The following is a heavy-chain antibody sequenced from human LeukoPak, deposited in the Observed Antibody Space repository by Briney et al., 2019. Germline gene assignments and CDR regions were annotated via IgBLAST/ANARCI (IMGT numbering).Heavy chain of an antibody. CDR3: ARESAYYYDSSGVKGGYYFDY. Sequence: ASVKVSCKASGYTFTSYYMHWVRQAPGQGLEWMGIINPSGGSTSYAQKFQGRVTMTRDTSTSTVYMELSSLRSEDTAVYYCARESAYYYDSSGVKGGYYFDYWGQGTLVTVSS. V-gene: IGHV1-46*01. CDR2: INPSGGST. J-gene: IGHJ4*02. CDR1: GYTFTSYY. D-gene: IGHD3-22*01.